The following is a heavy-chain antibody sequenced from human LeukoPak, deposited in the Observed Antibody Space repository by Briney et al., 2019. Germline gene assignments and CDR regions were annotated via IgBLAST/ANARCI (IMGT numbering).Heavy chain of an antibody. CDR2: ISSSGSTK. D-gene: IGHD1-26*01. CDR3: ASGAQSDY. Sequence: PGGSLRLSCATSGFTFSSYEMNWVRQAAGKGLEWVSYISSSGSTKYYADSVKGRFTISRDNAKNSLYLQMNSLRAEDTALYYCASGAQSDYWGQGALVTVSS. CDR1: GFTFSSYE. V-gene: IGHV3-48*03. J-gene: IGHJ4*02.